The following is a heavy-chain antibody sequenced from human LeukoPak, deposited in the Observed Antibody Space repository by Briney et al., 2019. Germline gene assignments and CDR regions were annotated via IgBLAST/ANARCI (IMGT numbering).Heavy chain of an antibody. CDR3: AKDHFDSAWGTYRPPDY. CDR1: GFTFSSYG. V-gene: IGHV3-30*18. D-gene: IGHD3-16*02. Sequence: GGFLRLSCAASGFTFSSYGMHWVRQAPGKGLEWVAVISYDGSHQYDADPVKGRFTISRDNSKNTLYLQMNSLRPEDTAVYYCAKDHFDSAWGTYRPPDYWGQGTLVTVSS. CDR2: ISYDGSHQ. J-gene: IGHJ4*02.